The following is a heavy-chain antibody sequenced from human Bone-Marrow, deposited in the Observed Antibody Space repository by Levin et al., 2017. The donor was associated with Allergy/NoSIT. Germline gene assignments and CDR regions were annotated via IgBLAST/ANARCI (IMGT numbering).Heavy chain of an antibody. CDR1: GYRFTSNW. V-gene: IGHV5-51*01. Sequence: GGSLRLSCKGSGYRFTSNWIAWVRQMPGKGLEWMGIIHPSDSETTYSPSFQGQVTISVDKSINTSYLQWASVKASDTAIYYCARQKISYFDSWGQGTLVTVSS. CDR3: ARQKISYFDS. J-gene: IGHJ4*02. CDR2: IHPSDSET.